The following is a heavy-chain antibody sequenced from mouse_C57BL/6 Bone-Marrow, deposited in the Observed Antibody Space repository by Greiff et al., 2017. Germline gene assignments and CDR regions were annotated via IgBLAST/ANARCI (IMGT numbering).Heavy chain of an antibody. Sequence: EVQGVESGEGLVKPGGSLKLSCAASGFTFSSYAMSWVRQTPEKRLEWVAYISSGGDYIYYADTVKGRFTISRDNARNTLYLQMSSLKSEDTAMYYCTRGATVGAMDYWGQGTSVTVSS. V-gene: IGHV5-9-1*02. J-gene: IGHJ4*01. CDR1: GFTFSSYA. CDR2: ISSGGDYI. D-gene: IGHD1-1*01. CDR3: TRGATVGAMDY.